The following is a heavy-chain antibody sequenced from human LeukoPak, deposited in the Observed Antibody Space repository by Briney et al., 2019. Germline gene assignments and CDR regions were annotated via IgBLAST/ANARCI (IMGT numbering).Heavy chain of an antibody. CDR3: ASQYYDILNGYYRYFDY. CDR2: VNGGNGNT. D-gene: IGHD3-9*01. V-gene: IGHV1-3*01. CDR1: GYTFTSYA. J-gene: IGHJ4*02. Sequence: GASVKVSCKASGYTFTSYAIHWVRQAPGQGLEWMGWVNGGNGNTKYSQNFQGRVTISRDTSANTAYMELSNLRSEDTAVYYGASQYYDILNGYYRYFDYWGQGTLVTVSS.